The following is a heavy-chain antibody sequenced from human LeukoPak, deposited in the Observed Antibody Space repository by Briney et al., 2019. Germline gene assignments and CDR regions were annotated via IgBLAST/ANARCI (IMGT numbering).Heavy chain of an antibody. D-gene: IGHD3-10*01. V-gene: IGHV3-30*18. J-gene: IGHJ5*02. Sequence: PGGSLRLSCAASGFTFSTFGMHWVRQAPGTGLEWVAVISYDGNNQYYSDSVKGRFTISRDNSKNTLYLQMNSLRPEDTALYYCAKEHMLRGVTYWFDPWGQGTLVTVSS. CDR1: GFTFSTFG. CDR2: ISYDGNNQ. CDR3: AKEHMLRGVTYWFDP.